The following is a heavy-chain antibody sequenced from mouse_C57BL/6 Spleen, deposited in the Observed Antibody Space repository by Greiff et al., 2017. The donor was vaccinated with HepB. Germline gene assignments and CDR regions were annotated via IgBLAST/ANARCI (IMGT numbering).Heavy chain of an antibody. CDR3: ARHGGSTRYYFDY. V-gene: IGHV5-6*01. J-gene: IGHJ2*01. CDR2: ISSGGSYT. D-gene: IGHD1-1*01. CDR1: GFTFSSYG. Sequence: DVHLVESGGDLVKPGGSLKLSCAASGFTFSSYGMSWVRQTPDKRLEWVATISSGGSYTYYPDSVKGRFTISRDNAKNTLSLQMSSLRSEDTAMYYCARHGGSTRYYFDYWGQGTTLTVSS.